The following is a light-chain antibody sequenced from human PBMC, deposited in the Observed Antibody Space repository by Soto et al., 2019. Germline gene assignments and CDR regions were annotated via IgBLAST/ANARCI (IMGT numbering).Light chain of an antibody. J-gene: IGLJ1*01. V-gene: IGLV2-18*02. CDR3: TSYATGSAYV. Sequence: LTQPPSVSGSPGQSVTISCTGTSSDVGGYNRVSWYQQPPGKAPKLLIYDVSNRPSGGSTRFSGSKSGNTASLTISGLQAEDEADYYCTSYATGSAYVFGPGTKVTV. CDR1: SSDVGGYNR. CDR2: DVS.